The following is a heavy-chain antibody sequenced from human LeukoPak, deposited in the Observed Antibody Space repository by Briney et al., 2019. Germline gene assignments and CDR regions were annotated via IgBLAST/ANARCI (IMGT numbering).Heavy chain of an antibody. Sequence: PSETLSLTCAVYGGSFSGYYWSWIRQPPGKGLEWIGEINHSGSTNYNPSLKSRVTISVDTSKNQFSLKLSSVTAADTAVYYCARRSYGSGSYRADYWGQGTLVTVSS. CDR2: INHSGST. CDR1: GGSFSGYY. J-gene: IGHJ4*02. CDR3: ARRSYGSGSYRADY. D-gene: IGHD3-10*01. V-gene: IGHV4-34*01.